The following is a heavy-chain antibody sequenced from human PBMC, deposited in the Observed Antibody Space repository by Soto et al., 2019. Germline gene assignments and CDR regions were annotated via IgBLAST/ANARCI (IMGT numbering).Heavy chain of an antibody. D-gene: IGHD2-2*01. Sequence: GGSLRLSCAASGFTFSSYWMHWVRQAPGKGLVWVSPINSDGSSTSYADSVKGRFTISRDNDKNTLYLQMNRLRAEDTAVYYCAIDGIGVLRQGGFDYWGQGTLVTVSS. V-gene: IGHV3-74*01. CDR1: GFTFSSYW. CDR3: AIDGIGVLRQGGFDY. CDR2: INSDGSST. J-gene: IGHJ4*02.